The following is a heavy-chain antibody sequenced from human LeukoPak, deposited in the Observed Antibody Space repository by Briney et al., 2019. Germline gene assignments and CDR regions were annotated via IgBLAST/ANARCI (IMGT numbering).Heavy chain of an antibody. CDR3: ARVGSSGWYRDDAFDI. CDR2: ISYDGSNK. J-gene: IGHJ3*02. Sequence: GRSLRLSCAASGFTFSSYGMHWVRQAPGKGLEWVAVISYDGSNKYYADSVKGRFTISRDNSKNTLYLQMNSLRAEDTAVYYCARVGSSGWYRDDAFDIWGQGTMVTVSS. V-gene: IGHV3-30*03. CDR1: GFTFSSYG. D-gene: IGHD6-19*01.